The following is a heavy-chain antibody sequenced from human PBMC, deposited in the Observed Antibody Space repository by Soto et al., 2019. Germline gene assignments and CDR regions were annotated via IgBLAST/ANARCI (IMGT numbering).Heavy chain of an antibody. CDR3: ARHEADGYSYGYYYYYGMDV. CDR2: IDPSDSYT. J-gene: IGHJ6*02. V-gene: IGHV5-10-1*01. D-gene: IGHD5-18*01. CDR1: GYSFTSYW. Sequence: GESLKISCKGSGYSFTSYWISWVRQMPGKGLEWMGRIDPSDSYTNYSPSFQGHVTISADKSISTAYLQWSSLKASDTAMYYCARHEADGYSYGYYYYYGMDVWGRGTLVTVSS.